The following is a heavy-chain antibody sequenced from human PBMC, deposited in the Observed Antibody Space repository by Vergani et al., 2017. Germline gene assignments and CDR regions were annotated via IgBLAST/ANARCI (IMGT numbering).Heavy chain of an antibody. V-gene: IGHV3-33*01. Sequence: QVQLVESGGGVVQPGRSLRLSCAASGFTFSSYGMHWVRQAPGKGLEWVAVIWYDGSNKYYADSVKGRFTISRDNSKNTLYLKMNSLRAEDTAVYYCARGGVISIAAAGYYYYGMDVWGQGTTVTVSS. CDR1: GFTFSSYG. CDR3: ARGGVISIAAAGYYYYGMDV. CDR2: IWYDGSNK. J-gene: IGHJ6*02. D-gene: IGHD6-13*01.